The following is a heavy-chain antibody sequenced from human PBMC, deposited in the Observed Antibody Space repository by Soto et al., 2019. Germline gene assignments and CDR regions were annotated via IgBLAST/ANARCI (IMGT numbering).Heavy chain of an antibody. V-gene: IGHV3-33*01. D-gene: IGHD3-3*01. CDR3: AGSYYDFWSGYRTYGMDV. Sequence: GGSLRLSCAASGFTFSSYGMHWVRQAPGKGLEWVAVIWYDGSNKYYADSVKGRFTISRDNSKNTLYLQMNSLRAEDTAVYYCAGSYYDFWSGYRTYGMDVWGQGTTVTV. J-gene: IGHJ6*02. CDR2: IWYDGSNK. CDR1: GFTFSSYG.